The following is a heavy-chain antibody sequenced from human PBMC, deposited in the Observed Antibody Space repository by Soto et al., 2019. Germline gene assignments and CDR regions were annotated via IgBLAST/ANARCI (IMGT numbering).Heavy chain of an antibody. V-gene: IGHV1-18*01. J-gene: IGHJ3*02. D-gene: IGHD3-9*01. CDR3: AREGFDILTGYEIDAFDI. Sequence: QVQLVQSGAEVKKPGASVMVSCKASGYTFTSYGISWVRQAPGQGLEWMGWISAYNGNTNYAQKLQGRVTMTTDTSTSTAYMELRSLRSDDTAVYYCAREGFDILTGYEIDAFDIWGQGTMVTVSS. CDR1: GYTFTSYG. CDR2: ISAYNGNT.